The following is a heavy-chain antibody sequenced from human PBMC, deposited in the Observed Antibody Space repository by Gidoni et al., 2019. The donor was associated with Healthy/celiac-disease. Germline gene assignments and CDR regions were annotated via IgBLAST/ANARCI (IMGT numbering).Heavy chain of an antibody. D-gene: IGHD2-2*01. V-gene: IGHV3-23*01. CDR1: GFTVSSYA. Sequence: EVQLLESGGGLVQTGGSVRLSCAAYGFTVSSYAMSWVRQAPGKRLESVSAISASGGSTYSPGSGKGRFTISRDNSKTTLYLQMNSLRAEDTAVYYCAKGPGYSSSSSCYAQDYPEYFQHWGQGTLVTVSS. CDR3: AKGPGYSSSSSCYAQDYPEYFQH. CDR2: ISASGGST. J-gene: IGHJ1*01.